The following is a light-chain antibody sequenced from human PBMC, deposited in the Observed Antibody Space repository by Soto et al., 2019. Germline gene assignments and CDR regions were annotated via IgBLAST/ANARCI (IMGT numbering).Light chain of an antibody. CDR2: GAS. V-gene: IGKV3-20*01. J-gene: IGKJ1*01. Sequence: IVMTESPASLSLSPGERATLSCRASQSINSNLTRYQQKPGQAPRLLIYGASNRATGIPDRFSGSGSGTDCTITISRLETEDFSFYDCQQYGSSTQTLGQGTKVDIK. CDR1: QSINSN. CDR3: QQYGSSTQT.